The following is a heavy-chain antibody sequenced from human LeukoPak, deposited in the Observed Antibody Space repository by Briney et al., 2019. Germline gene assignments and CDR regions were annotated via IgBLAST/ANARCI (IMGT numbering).Heavy chain of an antibody. CDR1: GFNFSTYW. CDR3: ARRDAHDY. Sequence: GGSLRLSCVASGFNFSTYWMNWVRQAPGKGLEWVSYISRSGSTIYYADSVKGRFTISRDNAKNSLYLQMNSLRDEDTAVYYCARRDAHDYWGQGTLVTISS. V-gene: IGHV3-48*02. D-gene: IGHD2-2*01. J-gene: IGHJ4*02. CDR2: ISRSGSTI.